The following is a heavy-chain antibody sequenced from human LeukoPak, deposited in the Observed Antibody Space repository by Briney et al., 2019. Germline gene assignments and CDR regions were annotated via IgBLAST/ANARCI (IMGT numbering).Heavy chain of an antibody. CDR3: ARSPFNLYFDF. CDR1: GGSLSDSDNY. V-gene: IGHV4-39*07. J-gene: IGHJ4*02. D-gene: IGHD2/OR15-2a*01. Sequence: SETLSLTCTASGGSLSDSDNYWAWARQPPGKALEWIGSIYYSGTTIYNSSLKSRVTVSIDTSKNQLFLKLTSVTAADTAVYFCARSPFNLYFDFWGQGTLVPVSS. CDR2: IYYSGTT.